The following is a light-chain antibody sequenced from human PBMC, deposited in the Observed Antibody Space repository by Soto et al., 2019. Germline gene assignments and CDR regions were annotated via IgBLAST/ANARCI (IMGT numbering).Light chain of an antibody. CDR3: QQDYTYWHM. J-gene: IGKJ1*01. V-gene: IGKV1-27*01. CDR2: AGS. CDR1: QGVLTY. Sequence: DIQMTQSPSSLSASVGERVTITCRASQGVLTYLSWYHHNPWQVPELLIQAGSTLQPGVPSRFSGSGSGTEFTLTISSLQPVVFATYECQQDYTYWHMFGPGTKV.